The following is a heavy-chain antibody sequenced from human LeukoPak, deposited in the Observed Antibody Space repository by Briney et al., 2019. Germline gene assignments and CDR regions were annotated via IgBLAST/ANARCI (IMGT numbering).Heavy chain of an antibody. Sequence: GGSLRLSCAASGYTFSSYAMSWVRQGPGEGLEWVSDICGSGGSTYYADSVKGRFTISRDNSKNTLYLQMNSLRAEATAVYYCARPQRGIDYSYYMDVWGKGTTVTVSS. CDR1: GYTFSSYA. V-gene: IGHV3-23*01. CDR3: ARPQRGIDYSYYMDV. CDR2: ICGSGGST. J-gene: IGHJ6*03. D-gene: IGHD7-27*01.